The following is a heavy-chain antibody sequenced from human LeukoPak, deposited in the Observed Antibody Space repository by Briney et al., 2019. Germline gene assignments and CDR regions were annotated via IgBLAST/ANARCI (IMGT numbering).Heavy chain of an antibody. CDR3: ARASSGWYGLFDY. Sequence: PSETLSLTCTVSGDSITSYYWSWIRQPPGKGLEWIGYIHSSGSTNYNPSHTSLKSRVTISIDTSRNHFSLKVSSVTAADTAVYYCARASSGWYGLFDYWGQGTLVTVTS. J-gene: IGHJ4*02. V-gene: IGHV4-59*01. CDR2: IHSSGST. CDR1: GDSITSYY. D-gene: IGHD6-19*01.